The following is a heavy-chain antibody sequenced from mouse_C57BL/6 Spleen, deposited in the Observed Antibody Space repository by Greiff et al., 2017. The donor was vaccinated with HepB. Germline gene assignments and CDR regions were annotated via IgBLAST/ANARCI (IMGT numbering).Heavy chain of an antibody. Sequence: QVQLQQSGAELARPGASVKLTCKASGYTFTSYGISWVKQRTGQGLEWIGEIYPRSGNTYYNEKFKGKATLTADKSSSTAYMELRSLTSEDSAVYFCARPDYYGSSRKTYFDVWGTGTTVTVSS. CDR3: ARPDYYGSSRKTYFDV. V-gene: IGHV1-81*01. CDR1: GYTFTSYG. CDR2: IYPRSGNT. D-gene: IGHD1-1*01. J-gene: IGHJ1*03.